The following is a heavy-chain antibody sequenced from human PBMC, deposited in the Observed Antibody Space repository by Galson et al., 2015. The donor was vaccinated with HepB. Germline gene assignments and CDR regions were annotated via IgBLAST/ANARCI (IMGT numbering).Heavy chain of an antibody. J-gene: IGHJ4*02. V-gene: IGHV3-21*04. CDR2: IASYSNYI. CDR3: ARDSGYCSVVRCYTGNPGIDC. CDR1: GFTFSSYT. D-gene: IGHD2-15*01. Sequence: SLRLSCAASGFTFSSYTLNWVRQAPGKGLEWVSSIASYSNYIYYADSVKGRFTVSRDNAKNSLYLQMNSLRAEDTAVYYCARDSGYCSVVRCYTGNPGIDCWGQGTLVTVSS.